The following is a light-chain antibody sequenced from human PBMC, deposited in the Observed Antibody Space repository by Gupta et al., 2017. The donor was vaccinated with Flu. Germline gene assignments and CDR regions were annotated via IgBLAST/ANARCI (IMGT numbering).Light chain of an antibody. CDR1: QSVTTN. V-gene: IGKV3-15*01. CDR3: HQYDNWPPRT. CDR2: GAS. J-gene: IGKJ2*02. Sequence: EVVMTQSPATLSVSPGERVTLSCRASQSVTTNLAWYQQRPGQAPRLLIYGASDRATGIPARFSGSGSGTEFTLTISSLQSEDFAVYYCHQYDNWPPRTFGQGTKLEIK.